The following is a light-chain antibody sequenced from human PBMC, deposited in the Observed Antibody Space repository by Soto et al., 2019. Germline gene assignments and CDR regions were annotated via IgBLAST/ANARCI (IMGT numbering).Light chain of an antibody. CDR1: SSDVGGYNY. J-gene: IGLJ3*02. CDR3: SSYTSSSAFWV. CDR2: EVS. V-gene: IGLV2-14*01. Sequence: QAVVTQPASVSGSPGQSITISCTGTSSDVGGYNYVSWYQQHPGKAPKLMIYEVSNRPSGVSNRFSGSKSGNTASLTISGLQAADEADYYCSSYTSSSAFWVFGGGTKLTVL.